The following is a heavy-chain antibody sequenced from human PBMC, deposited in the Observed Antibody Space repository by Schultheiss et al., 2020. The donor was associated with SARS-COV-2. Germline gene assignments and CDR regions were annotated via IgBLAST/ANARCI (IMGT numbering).Heavy chain of an antibody. CDR2: IYSGGST. J-gene: IGHJ4*02. Sequence: GESLKISCAASGFTVSSNYMSWVRQAPGKGLEWVSVIYSGGSTYYADSVKGRFTISRDNSKNTLYLQMNSLRAEDTAVYYCAKILWFGELLPKGDYFDYWGQGTLVTVSS. CDR1: GFTVSSNY. CDR3: AKILWFGELLPKGDYFDY. D-gene: IGHD3-10*01. V-gene: IGHV3-53*01.